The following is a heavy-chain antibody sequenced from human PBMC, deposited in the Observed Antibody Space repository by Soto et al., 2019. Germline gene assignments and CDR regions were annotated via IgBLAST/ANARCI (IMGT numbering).Heavy chain of an antibody. Sequence: GASVKVSCKASGVTFSSYAISWVRQAPLQGLEWMGGIIPIFGTANYAQKFQGRVTITADESTSTPYMELSSLRSEDTAVYYCARELGTTTPWFDPWGQGPLVTVSS. CDR1: GVTFSSYA. CDR2: IIPIFGTA. CDR3: ARELGTTTPWFDP. D-gene: IGHD7-27*01. J-gene: IGHJ5*02. V-gene: IGHV1-69*13.